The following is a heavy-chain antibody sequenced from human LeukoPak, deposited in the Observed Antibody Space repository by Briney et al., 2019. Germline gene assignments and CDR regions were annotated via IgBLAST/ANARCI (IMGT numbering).Heavy chain of an antibody. CDR3: ARHRLYDILTGPDFDL. CDR1: GYSFTSYW. Sequence: GESLKISCKGSGYSFTSYWIGWVRQMPGKGLEWMGIIYPGDSDTRYSPSFQGQVTISADKSISTAYLQWSSLKASDTAMYYCARHRLYDILTGPDFDLWGRGTLVTVSS. J-gene: IGHJ2*01. CDR2: IYPGDSDT. V-gene: IGHV5-51*01. D-gene: IGHD3-9*01.